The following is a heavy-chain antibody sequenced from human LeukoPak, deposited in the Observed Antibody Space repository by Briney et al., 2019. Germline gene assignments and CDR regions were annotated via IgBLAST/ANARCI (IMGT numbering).Heavy chain of an antibody. D-gene: IGHD1-14*01. J-gene: IGHJ6*03. CDR2: IVPMLDTA. CDR3: AKGPYTSDRSGFYYYYMDV. CDR1: ADTFSRYA. Sequence: SVKVSCKTSADTFSRYALNWVRQAPGQGLEWMGRIVPMLDTAHYAPRFQGRVTITADRSTTTGYMELRRLTSDDAAVYFCAKGPYTSDRSGFYYYYMDVWGKGTTVTVSS. V-gene: IGHV1-69*06.